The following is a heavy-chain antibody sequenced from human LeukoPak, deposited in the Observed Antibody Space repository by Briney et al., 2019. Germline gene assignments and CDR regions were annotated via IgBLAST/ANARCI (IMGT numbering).Heavy chain of an antibody. Sequence: SETLSLTCNVSGAFIRSYWWGWVRQPAGKGLEWIGRIHATGSTKFNPSLKSRLTLSMDTSTNQLTLRLTSVTAADTAVYFCARQGYTASYYFLDFWSQGTLVTVSS. CDR3: ARQGYTASYYFLDF. CDR1: GAFIRSYW. J-gene: IGHJ4*02. V-gene: IGHV4-4*07. CDR2: IHATGST. D-gene: IGHD1-26*01.